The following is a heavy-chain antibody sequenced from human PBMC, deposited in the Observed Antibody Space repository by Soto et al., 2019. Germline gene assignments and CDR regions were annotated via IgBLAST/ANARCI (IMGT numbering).Heavy chain of an antibody. D-gene: IGHD5-18*01. CDR1: GGSFSGYY. J-gene: IGHJ4*02. CDR3: ARAHKYSYGATDFDY. V-gene: IGHV4-34*01. Sequence: PSETLSLTCAVYGGSFSGYYWSWIRQPPGKGLEWIGEINHSGSTNYNPSLKSRVTISVDTSKNQFSLKLSSVTAADTAVYYCARAHKYSYGATDFDYWGQGTLVTVSS. CDR2: INHSGST.